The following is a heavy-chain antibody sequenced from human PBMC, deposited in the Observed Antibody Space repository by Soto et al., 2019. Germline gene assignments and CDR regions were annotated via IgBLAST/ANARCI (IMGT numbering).Heavy chain of an antibody. CDR3: ARPQTRYSSSIYYYYGMDV. J-gene: IGHJ6*02. Sequence: QVQLVQSGAEVKKPGSSVKVSCKASGGTFSSYAISWVRQAPGQGLEWMGGIIPIFGTANYAQKFQGRVTITADKSTSTAYMELSSLRSEDTAVYYSARPQTRYSSSIYYYYGMDVWGQGTTVTVSS. CDR1: GGTFSSYA. D-gene: IGHD6-6*01. CDR2: IIPIFGTA. V-gene: IGHV1-69*06.